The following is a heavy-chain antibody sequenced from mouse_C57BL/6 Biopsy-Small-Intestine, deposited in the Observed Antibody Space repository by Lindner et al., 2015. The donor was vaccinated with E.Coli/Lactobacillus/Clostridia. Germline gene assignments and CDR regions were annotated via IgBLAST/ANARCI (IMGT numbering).Heavy chain of an antibody. CDR2: INPKNGGT. CDR1: GYSFTDQY. J-gene: IGHJ2*03. Sequence: SVKVSCKASGYSFTDQYIHWVRQAPGQGLEWMGWINPKNGGTFSVQKFQGRVTMTRDTSISTAYMELSRLRSDDTAAYFCARHDCSGVVCHYENWGQGTRVTVSS. D-gene: IGHD1-3*01. V-gene: IGHV1-18*01. CDR3: ARHDCSGVVCHYEN.